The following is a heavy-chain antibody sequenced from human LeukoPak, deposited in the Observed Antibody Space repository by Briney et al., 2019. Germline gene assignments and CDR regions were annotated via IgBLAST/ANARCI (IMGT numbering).Heavy chain of an antibody. Sequence: AVKVSCKASGGTFSRFAINWVRQAPGQGLEWMGGIIPIFKQANSAQRFQGRVTMTADESTGTAYMELSSLRSDDTAVYYCARDSAARLRGTNGIDYCGQGTLVTVSS. CDR3: ARDSAARLRGTNGIDY. D-gene: IGHD6-6*01. CDR1: GGTFSRFA. J-gene: IGHJ4*02. CDR2: IIPIFKQA. V-gene: IGHV1-69*13.